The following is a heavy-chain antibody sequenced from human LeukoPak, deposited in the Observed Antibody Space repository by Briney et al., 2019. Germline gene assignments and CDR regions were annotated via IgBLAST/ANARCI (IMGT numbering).Heavy chain of an antibody. CDR3: ARVVSMVRGVIITSWFDP. CDR1: GFTFDDYG. Sequence: GPLRLSCAASGFTFDDYGMSWVRQAPGKGLEWVSGINWNGGSTGYADSVKGRFTISRDNAKNSLYLQMNSLRAEDTALYYCARVVSMVRGVIITSWFDPWGQGTLVTVSS. D-gene: IGHD3-10*01. J-gene: IGHJ5*02. CDR2: INWNGGST. V-gene: IGHV3-20*04.